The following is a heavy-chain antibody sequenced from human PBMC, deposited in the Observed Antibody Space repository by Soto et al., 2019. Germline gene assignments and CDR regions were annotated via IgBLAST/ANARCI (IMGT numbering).Heavy chain of an antibody. J-gene: IGHJ4*02. D-gene: IGHD5-12*01. CDR2: IIPILGIA. V-gene: IGHV1-69*04. CDR3: ARDAAPFGYDGGDY. CDR1: GGTFSSYT. Sequence: GASVKVSCKASGGTFSSYTISWVRQAPGQGLEWMGRIIPILGIANYAQKFQGRVTITADKSTSTAYMELSSLRSEDTAVYYCARDAAPFGYDGGDYWGQGTLVTVSS.